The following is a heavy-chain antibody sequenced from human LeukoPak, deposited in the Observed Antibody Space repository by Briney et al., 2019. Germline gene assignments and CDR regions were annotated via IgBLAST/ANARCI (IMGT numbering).Heavy chain of an antibody. D-gene: IGHD5-18*01. Sequence: GGSLRLSCTASGFTFNTYWMSWVRQAPGKGLEWVANIKQDGSEKYYVDSVRGRFTISRDNAKNSLYLQMNSLRAEDTAVYYCANRRGTAMLFEYWGQGTLVTVSS. CDR3: ANRRGTAMLFEY. CDR2: IKQDGSEK. J-gene: IGHJ1*01. V-gene: IGHV3-7*01. CDR1: GFTFNTYW.